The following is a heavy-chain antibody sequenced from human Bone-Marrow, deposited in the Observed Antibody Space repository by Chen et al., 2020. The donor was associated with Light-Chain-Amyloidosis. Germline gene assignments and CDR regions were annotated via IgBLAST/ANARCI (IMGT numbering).Heavy chain of an antibody. Sequence: EVRVVESGGGLVKPGGSLRLSCAASEFTLSSYWMHWVRQTPGKGLVWVSRISPDGKTTYYADSVKGRFTISRDNAKNTLFLQMNSLRVEDTAVYFCVRGTSGGYGLFDQWGQGPLVTVSS. CDR3: VRGTSGGYGLFDQ. CDR1: EFTLSSYW. D-gene: IGHD2-2*01. V-gene: IGHV3-74*01. CDR2: ISPDGKTT. J-gene: IGHJ4*02.